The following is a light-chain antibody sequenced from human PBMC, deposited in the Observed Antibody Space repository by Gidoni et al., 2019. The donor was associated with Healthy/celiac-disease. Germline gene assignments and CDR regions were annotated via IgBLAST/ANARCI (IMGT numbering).Light chain of an antibody. CDR2: GAS. CDR1: QSVSSN. CDR3: QQYNNWPRT. V-gene: IGKV3-15*01. Sequence: IVMTQSTDTRSVSPGERATLSCRASQSVSSNLAWYQQKPGQAPRLLIYGASTRATGIPARFSGSGSGTEFTLTISSLQSEDFAVYYRQQYNNWPRTFGQXTKVEIK. J-gene: IGKJ1*01.